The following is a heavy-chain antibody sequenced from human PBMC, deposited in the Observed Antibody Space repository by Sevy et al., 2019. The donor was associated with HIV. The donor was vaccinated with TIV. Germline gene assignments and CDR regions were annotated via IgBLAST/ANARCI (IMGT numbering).Heavy chain of an antibody. D-gene: IGHD4-17*01. J-gene: IGHJ4*02. CDR1: GFPFSSYE. V-gene: IGHV3-48*03. Sequence: GGSLRLSCTASGFPFSSYEMNWVRQAPGKGLEWVSYITNGGTTKYYSDSVRGRFTISRDNARNSLHLQMNSLRAEDTAVYYCARDLPPSATTVAHFDCWGQGTLVTVSS. CDR2: ITNGGTTK. CDR3: ARDLPPSATTVAHFDC.